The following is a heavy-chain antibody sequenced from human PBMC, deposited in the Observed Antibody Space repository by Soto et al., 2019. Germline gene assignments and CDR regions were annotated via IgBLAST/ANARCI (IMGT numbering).Heavy chain of an antibody. CDR1: GASVHSDGFY. CDR2: IHSGGAT. Sequence: QVRLQESGPRLVKPSETLSLTCTVSGASVHSDGFYWGWIRQSPGKGLAWMATIHSGGATYYNPSFRSRVTIAVDTSKNPVSLTVTYVSAADTAVYYCARPYSSGWPEAFHMWGQGAQVTVSS. J-gene: IGHJ3*02. D-gene: IGHD6-19*01. V-gene: IGHV4-39*01. CDR3: ARPYSSGWPEAFHM.